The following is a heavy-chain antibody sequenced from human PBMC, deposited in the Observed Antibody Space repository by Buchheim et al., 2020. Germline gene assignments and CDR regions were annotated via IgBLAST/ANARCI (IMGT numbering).Heavy chain of an antibody. CDR2: PYYNGST. Sequence: QVQLQESGPGQVKPSQTLSLTCTVSGGSISSGGYYWSWIRQHPGKGLGWIGYPYYNGSTSYNPSLKSRVTISVDTSKNQFALKLSSVTASDTAVYYCASGIAAAGVHLYYYGMDVWGQGT. CDR1: GGSISSGGYY. J-gene: IGHJ6*02. V-gene: IGHV4-31*03. CDR3: ASGIAAAGVHLYYYGMDV. D-gene: IGHD6-13*01.